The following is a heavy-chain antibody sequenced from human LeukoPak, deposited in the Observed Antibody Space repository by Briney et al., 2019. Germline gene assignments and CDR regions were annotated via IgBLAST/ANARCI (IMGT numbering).Heavy chain of an antibody. D-gene: IGHD6-19*01. V-gene: IGHV4-39*01. CDR2: IYYSGNT. CDR1: GGSITSTSDY. Sequence: PSETLSLTCTVSGGSITSTSDYWGWIRQPPGKGLEWIGSIYYSGNTYYNPSLKSRVTISVETSKSQFSLKLSSVTTADTAVYYCAGHAALSWLVQDYWGQGTLVTVSS. CDR3: AGHAALSWLVQDY. J-gene: IGHJ4*02.